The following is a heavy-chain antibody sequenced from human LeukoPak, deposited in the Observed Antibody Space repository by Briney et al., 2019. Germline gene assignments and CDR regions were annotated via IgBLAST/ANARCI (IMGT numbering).Heavy chain of an antibody. CDR2: TSYDGSNK. CDR3: AKEDGDMGDAFDI. CDR1: GFTFSYYG. D-gene: IGHD4-17*01. V-gene: IGHV3-30*18. J-gene: IGHJ3*02. Sequence: GGSLRLSCAASGFTFSYYGMHWVRQAPGKGLEWVAVTSYDGSNKHYADSVKGRFTISRDNSKNTLYLQMNSLVAEDTAVYYCAKEDGDMGDAFDIWGQGTMVTVSS.